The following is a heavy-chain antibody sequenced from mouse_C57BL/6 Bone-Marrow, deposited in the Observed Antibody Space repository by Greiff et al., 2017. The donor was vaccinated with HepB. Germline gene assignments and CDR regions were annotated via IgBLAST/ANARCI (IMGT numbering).Heavy chain of an antibody. D-gene: IGHD1-1*01. CDR2: IYPGGGYT. V-gene: IGHV1-63*01. CDR3: ARHGSSYHYAMDY. J-gene: IGHJ4*01. Sequence: VKLMESGAELVRPGTSVKMSCKASGYTFTNYWIGWAKQRPGHGLEWIGDIYPGGGYTNYNEKFKGKATLTADKSSSTAYMQFSSLTSEDSAIYYCARHGSSYHYAMDYWGQGTSVTVSS. CDR1: GYTFTNYW.